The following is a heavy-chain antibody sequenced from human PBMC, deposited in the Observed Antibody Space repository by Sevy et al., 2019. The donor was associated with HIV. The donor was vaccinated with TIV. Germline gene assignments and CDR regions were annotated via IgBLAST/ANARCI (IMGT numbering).Heavy chain of an antibody. CDR1: GFTFSSYS. CDR3: VRSAAIMTYYYDSSGYADY. V-gene: IGHV3-21*01. J-gene: IGHJ4*02. D-gene: IGHD3-22*01. Sequence: GGSLRLSCAASGFTFSSYSMNWVRQAPGKGLEWVSSISSSSSYIYYADSVKGRFNISRDNAKNSLYLQMNSLRAEDTAVYYCVRSAAIMTYYYDSSGYADYWGQLTLVTVSS. CDR2: ISSSSSYI.